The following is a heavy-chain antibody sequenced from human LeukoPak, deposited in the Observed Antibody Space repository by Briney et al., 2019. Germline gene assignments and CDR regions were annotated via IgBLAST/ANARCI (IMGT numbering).Heavy chain of an antibody. Sequence: GGSLRLSRVDSRFTFIRYLLSSGRPAPVKGLEWVANIKQDGSEKYYVDSVKGRFTISGDNAKYSLYLKMNSLRAEDTAVYYCARDGIYCSSNRCYFDYWGQGTLVTVSS. J-gene: IGHJ4*02. CDR2: IKQDGSEK. V-gene: IGHV3-7*05. D-gene: IGHD2-2*01. CDR1: RFTFIRYL. CDR3: ARDGIYCSSNRCYFDY.